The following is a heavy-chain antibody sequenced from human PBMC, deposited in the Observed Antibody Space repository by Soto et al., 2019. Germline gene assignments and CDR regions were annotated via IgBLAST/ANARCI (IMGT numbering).Heavy chain of an antibody. CDR1: GYTFPGYY. CDR2: IDPKSGGT. CDR3: ARRGYCTNGVCTSYYYYGMDV. J-gene: IGHJ6*02. V-gene: IGHV1-2*02. D-gene: IGHD2-8*01. Sequence: ASVKVSCKASGYTFPGYYIHWVRQAPGQGLEWMGWIDPKSGGTHFAQNFQGRVTMTRDTSISTTNMELTRLRYDDSAVYYCARRGYCTNGVCTSYYYYGMDVWGQGTTVTVSS.